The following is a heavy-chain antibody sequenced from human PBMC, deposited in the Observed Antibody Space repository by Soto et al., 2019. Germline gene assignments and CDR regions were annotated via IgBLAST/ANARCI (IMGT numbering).Heavy chain of an antibody. CDR3: ASRYGGNFDY. J-gene: IGHJ4*02. D-gene: IGHD3-16*02. CDR1: GGSISSYY. CDR2: IYYSGST. V-gene: IGHV4-59*01. Sequence: QVQLQESGPGLVKPSETLSLTCTVSGGSISSYYWSWIRQPPGKGLEWIAYIYYSGSTNYNPALKSRVTISVDTSKNQFSLKLSSVTAADTAVYYCASRYGGNFDYWGQGTLVTVSS.